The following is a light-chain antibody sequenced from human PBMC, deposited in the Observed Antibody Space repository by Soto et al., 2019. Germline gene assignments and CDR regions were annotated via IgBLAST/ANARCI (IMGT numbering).Light chain of an antibody. V-gene: IGLV1-47*01. CDR3: SAWDYSLNGWV. CDR1: SSNIGINY. Sequence: QSVLTQPPSVSGTPGQRVTISCSGSSSNIGINYVYWYQQLPGTAPKLLIYKNDQRPSGVPDRFSGSESGTSASLAITGLRSGDEADYFCSAWDYSLNGWVFGGGTKLTVL. CDR2: KND. J-gene: IGLJ3*02.